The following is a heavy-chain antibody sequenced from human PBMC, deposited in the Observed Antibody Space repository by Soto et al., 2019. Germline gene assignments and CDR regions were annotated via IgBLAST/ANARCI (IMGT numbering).Heavy chain of an antibody. V-gene: IGHV3-23*01. Sequence: PGGSMRLSCGASGCTFISYAMSWVRKAPGKGLEWVSAISGSGGSTYYADSVKGRFTISRDNSKNTLYLQMNSLRAEDTAVYYCAKDLWYYYDSSGYGSGYWGQGTLVTVSS. CDR3: AKDLWYYYDSSGYGSGY. CDR1: GCTFISYA. J-gene: IGHJ4*02. D-gene: IGHD3-22*01. CDR2: ISGSGGST.